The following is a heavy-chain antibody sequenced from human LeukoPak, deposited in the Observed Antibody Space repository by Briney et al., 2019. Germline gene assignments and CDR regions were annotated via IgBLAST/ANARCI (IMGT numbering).Heavy chain of an antibody. CDR2: MNPNSGNT. V-gene: IGHV1-8*01. J-gene: IGHJ5*02. CDR3: ARRGYCSSTSCYSVRNWFDP. D-gene: IGHD2-2*01. CDR1: GYTFTSYD. Sequence: GASVKVSCKASGYTFTSYDINWVRQATGQGLEWMGWMNPNSGNTGYAQKFQGRGTMTRNTSISTAYMELSSLRSEDTAVYYCARRGYCSSTSCYSVRNWFDPWGQGTLVTVSS.